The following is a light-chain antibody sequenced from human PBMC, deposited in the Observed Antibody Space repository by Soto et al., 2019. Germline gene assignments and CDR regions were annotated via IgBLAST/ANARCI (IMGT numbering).Light chain of an antibody. CDR2: EVR. J-gene: IGLJ3*02. V-gene: IGLV2-14*01. CDR1: SSDVGGYNH. CDR3: CSYTSSSIRV. Sequence: QSALTQPASVSGSPGQSITISCTGTSSDVGGYNHVYWYQQHPGKAPKLIIYEVRNRPSGVSNRLSGSKSGNTASLTISGLQADDEADYYCCSYTSSSIRVFGGGTKLTVL.